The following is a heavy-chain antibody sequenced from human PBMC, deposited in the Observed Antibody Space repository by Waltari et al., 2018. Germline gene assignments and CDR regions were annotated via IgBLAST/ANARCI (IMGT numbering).Heavy chain of an antibody. V-gene: IGHV3-30*02. D-gene: IGHD3-22*01. Sequence: QIQLVESGGGVVQPGGSLSLSCVASGFTFSDSGIHWVRQAPGKGLEWVAFIRSDASSTFYADSVKGRFTISRDDSKSILYLQLNSLRAEDTAVYYCARISGFYYDRGSLTFLYWGRGTLLTVSS. CDR1: GFTFSDSG. J-gene: IGHJ4*02. CDR3: ARISGFYYDRGSLTFLY. CDR2: IRSDASST.